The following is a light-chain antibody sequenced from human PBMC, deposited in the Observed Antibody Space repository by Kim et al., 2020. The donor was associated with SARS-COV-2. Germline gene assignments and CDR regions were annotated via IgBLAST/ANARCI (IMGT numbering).Light chain of an antibody. Sequence: SASVGDRVTITCRTSQGISGYFAWFQQQPGKAPKLLIYAASTLQGGVPSRFSGSGSGTEFTLTIGSLQPEDFATYYCQQLNSYPPTFGQGTKLEI. J-gene: IGKJ2*01. CDR3: QQLNSYPPT. V-gene: IGKV1-9*01. CDR2: AAS. CDR1: QGISGY.